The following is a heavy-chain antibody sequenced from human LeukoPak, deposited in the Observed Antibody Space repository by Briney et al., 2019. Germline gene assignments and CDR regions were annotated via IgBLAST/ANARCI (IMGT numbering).Heavy chain of an antibody. Sequence: SQTLSLTCAISGDSVSSNSAAWNWIRQSPSRGLEWLGRTYYRSKWYNDYAVSVKSRITINPDTSKNQFSLQLNSVTPEDTAVYYCARGGDTAMVRTNYYFDYWGQETLVTVSS. CDR3: ARGGDTAMVRTNYYFDY. CDR2: TYYRSKWYN. V-gene: IGHV6-1*01. D-gene: IGHD5-18*01. CDR1: GDSVSSNSAA. J-gene: IGHJ4*02.